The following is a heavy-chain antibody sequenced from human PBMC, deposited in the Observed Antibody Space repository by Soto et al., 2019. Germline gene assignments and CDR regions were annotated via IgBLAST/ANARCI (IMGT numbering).Heavy chain of an antibody. V-gene: IGHV3-23*01. Sequence: SCKTSLYTFTNYGFSWVRQAPGEGLEWVSAISATGGDTYYADFVTGRFTVSRDNSKNTLFLQMNSLRAEDTAVYYCAKEMTIGRPYDYWGQGALVTVSS. CDR1: LYTFTNYG. CDR2: ISATGGDT. CDR3: AKEMTIGRPYDY. J-gene: IGHJ4*02.